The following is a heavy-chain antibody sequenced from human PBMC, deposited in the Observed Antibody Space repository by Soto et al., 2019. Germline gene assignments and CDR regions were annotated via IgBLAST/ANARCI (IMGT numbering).Heavy chain of an antibody. CDR2: IYYSGST. V-gene: IGHV4-59*01. Sequence: PSETLSLTCTVSGGSISSYYWSWIRQPPGKGLEWIGYIYYSGSTNYNPSLKSRVTISVDTSKNQFSLKLSSVTAADTAVYFCARAPIWFGSPGWFDPWGQGTLVTVSS. CDR3: ARAPIWFGSPGWFDP. D-gene: IGHD3-10*01. CDR1: GGSISSYY. J-gene: IGHJ5*02.